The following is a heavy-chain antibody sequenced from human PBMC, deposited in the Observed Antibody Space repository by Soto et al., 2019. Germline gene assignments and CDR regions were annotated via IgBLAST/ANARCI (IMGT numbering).Heavy chain of an antibody. D-gene: IGHD3-22*01. CDR3: ATWGYYYHSSGYYYFAY. J-gene: IGHJ4*02. V-gene: IGHV3-48*02. Sequence: EVQLVESGGDLVQPGGSLRLSCAASGLTLNDYGMNWVRQAPGKGLEWISYISNSIIYYADSVKGRFTVSRDSDKNSLYLEMNSLRDEDTAVYYCATWGYYYHSSGYYYFAYWGQGTLVTVSS. CDR2: ISNSII. CDR1: GLTLNDYG.